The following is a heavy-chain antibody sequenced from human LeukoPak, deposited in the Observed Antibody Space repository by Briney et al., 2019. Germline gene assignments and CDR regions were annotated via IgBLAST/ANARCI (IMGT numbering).Heavy chain of an antibody. D-gene: IGHD6-13*01. J-gene: IGHJ2*01. CDR2: IRSKAYGGTT. Sequence: PGGTLRLSCTASGFTFGDFAMSWVRQAPGKGLERVSFIRSKAYGGTTEYAASVKGRFTISRDDSKSIAYLQMNSLKTEATVVYYCTRDNAAPGSYWYFDLWGRGTLVTVSS. CDR1: GFTFGDFA. CDR3: TRDNAAPGSYWYFDL. V-gene: IGHV3-49*04.